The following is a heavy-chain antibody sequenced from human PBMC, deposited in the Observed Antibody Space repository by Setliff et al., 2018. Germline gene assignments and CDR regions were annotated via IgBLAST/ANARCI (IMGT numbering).Heavy chain of an antibody. D-gene: IGHD6-13*01. J-gene: IGHJ6*02. CDR2: IYYSGST. V-gene: IGHV4-39*07. CDR1: GGSISRSSYY. CDR3: ARQQQLVIGSTAYYYYGMDV. Sequence: SETLSLTCTVSGGSISRSSYYWGWIRQPPGKGLEWIGIIYYSGSTYYNPSLKSRVTISVDTSKNQFSLKLSSVTAADTAVYYCARQQQLVIGSTAYYYYGMDVWGQGTTVTVSS.